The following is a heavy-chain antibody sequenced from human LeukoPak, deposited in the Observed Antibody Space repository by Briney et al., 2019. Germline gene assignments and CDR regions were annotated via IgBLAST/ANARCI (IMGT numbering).Heavy chain of an antibody. D-gene: IGHD2-21*02. Sequence: GASVRVSCKASGGTFSSYAISWVRQAPGQGLEWMGRIIPILGIANYAQKFQGRVTITADKSTSTAYMELSSLRSEDTAVYYCARGGNSDDYWGQGTLVTVSS. CDR2: IIPILGIA. CDR3: ARGGNSDDY. CDR1: GGTFSSYA. J-gene: IGHJ4*02. V-gene: IGHV1-69*04.